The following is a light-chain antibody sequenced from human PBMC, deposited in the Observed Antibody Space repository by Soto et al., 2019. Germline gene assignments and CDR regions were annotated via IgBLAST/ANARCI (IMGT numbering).Light chain of an antibody. V-gene: IGLV1-51*01. CDR1: SSNIGYNS. CDR2: DNN. Sequence: QAVLTQPPSVSAAPGQKVTISCSGSSSNIGYNSVSWYQQLPGTAHKLLIYDNNKRSSGIPDRFSASKSGTSATLGITGLQTGDEAEYFCGTWDSSLPAAVFGTGTKLTVL. CDR3: GTWDSSLPAAV. J-gene: IGLJ1*01.